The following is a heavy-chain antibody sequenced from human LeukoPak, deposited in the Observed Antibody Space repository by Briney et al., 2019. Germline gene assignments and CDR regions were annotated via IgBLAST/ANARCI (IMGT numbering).Heavy chain of an antibody. V-gene: IGHV1-2*02. Sequence: ASVKVSCKASRYTFTGYCMHWVRQAPGQGLEWMGWINPNSGGTNYAQKFQGRVTMTRDTSISTAYMELSRLRSDDTAVYYCARVRGSSSWYGPRWFDPWAREPWSPSPQ. CDR3: ARVRGSSSWYGPRWFDP. J-gene: IGHJ5*02. CDR2: INPNSGGT. D-gene: IGHD6-13*01. CDR1: RYTFTGYC.